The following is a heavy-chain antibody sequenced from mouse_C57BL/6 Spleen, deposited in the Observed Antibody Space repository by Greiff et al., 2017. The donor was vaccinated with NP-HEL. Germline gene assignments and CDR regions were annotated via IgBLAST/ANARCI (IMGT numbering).Heavy chain of an antibody. Sequence: QVQLQQPGAELVMPGASVKLSCKASGYTFTSYWMHWVKQRPGQGLEWIGEIDPSDSYTNYNQKFKGKSTLTVDKASSTAYMQLSSLTYEDSAVYYCFITTTEGAMDYWGQGTSVTVSS. D-gene: IGHD1-1*01. J-gene: IGHJ4*01. CDR2: IDPSDSYT. V-gene: IGHV1-69*01. CDR1: GYTFTSYW. CDR3: FITTTEGAMDY.